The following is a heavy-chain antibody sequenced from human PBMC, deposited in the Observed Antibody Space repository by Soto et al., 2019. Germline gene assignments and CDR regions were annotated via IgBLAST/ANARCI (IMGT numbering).Heavy chain of an antibody. J-gene: IGHJ6*02. CDR1: GYSFTSYW. V-gene: IGHV5-51*01. D-gene: IGHD3-22*01. CDR3: ARRRYYDSSGYRNYCYYGMDV. CDR2: IYPGDSDT. Sequence: PVESLKISCKGSGYSFTSYWIGWVRQIPGKGLEWMGIIYPGDSDTRYSPSFQGQVTISADKSISTAYLQWSSLRASDTAMYYCARRRYYDSSGYRNYCYYGMDVWGQGTTVTVSS.